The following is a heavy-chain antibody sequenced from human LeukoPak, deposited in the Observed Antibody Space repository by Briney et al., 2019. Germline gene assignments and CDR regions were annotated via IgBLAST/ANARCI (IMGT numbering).Heavy chain of an antibody. CDR3: ARDVPYSGSPYAFDI. D-gene: IGHD1-26*01. CDR1: GFTVSGNY. J-gene: IGHJ3*02. CDR2: IYSGGST. V-gene: IGHV3-53*01. Sequence: GGSLRLSCAASGFTVSGNYMSWVRQAPGKGLEWVSVIYSGGSTYYADSVKGRFTISRDNSKNTLYLQMNSLRAEDTAVYYCARDVPYSGSPYAFDIWGQGTMVTVSS.